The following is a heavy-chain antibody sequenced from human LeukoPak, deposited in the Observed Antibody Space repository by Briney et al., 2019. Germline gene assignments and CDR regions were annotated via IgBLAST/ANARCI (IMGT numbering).Heavy chain of an antibody. J-gene: IGHJ3*02. V-gene: IGHV3-23*01. Sequence: PGESLRLSCAASGFTFSNYAMSWVRRAPGKGLEWVSGISSGATGLHYADSVKGRFTISRDNSKNTLYLQMNSLRAEDTAVYYCANSYGDYGAGAFDIWGQGTMVTVSS. CDR3: ANSYGDYGAGAFDI. D-gene: IGHD4-17*01. CDR1: GFTFSNYA. CDR2: ISSGATGL.